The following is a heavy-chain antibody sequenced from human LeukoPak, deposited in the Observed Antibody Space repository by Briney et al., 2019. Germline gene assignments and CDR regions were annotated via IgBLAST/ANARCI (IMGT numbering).Heavy chain of an antibody. CDR1: GFTLSSYW. Sequence: GGSVSLSCAASGFTLSSYWLSWDRQAPGKGLVWVPNIKQDGSEKYYVDSVKGRFTISRDNAKNSLYLQMNSLRAEDTAVYYCAREGGIVDRYGMDVWGKGTTVTVSS. CDR2: IKQDGSEK. J-gene: IGHJ6*04. D-gene: IGHD1-26*01. CDR3: AREGGIVDRYGMDV. V-gene: IGHV3-7*03.